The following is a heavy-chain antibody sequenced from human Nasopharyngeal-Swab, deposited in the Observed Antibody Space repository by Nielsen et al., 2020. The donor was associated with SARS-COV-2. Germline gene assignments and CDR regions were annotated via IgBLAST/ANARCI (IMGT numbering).Heavy chain of an antibody. J-gene: IGHJ4*02. CDR1: GGTFSSYA. V-gene: IGHV1-69*13. D-gene: IGHD2-15*01. CDR2: IIPIFGTA. Sequence: SVQVSCKASGGTFSSYAISWVRQAPGQGLEWMGGIIPIFGTANYAQKFQGRVTITADESTSTAYMELSSLRSEDTAVYYCARDFGVVAATGWYFDYWGQGTLVTVSS. CDR3: ARDFGVVAATGWYFDY.